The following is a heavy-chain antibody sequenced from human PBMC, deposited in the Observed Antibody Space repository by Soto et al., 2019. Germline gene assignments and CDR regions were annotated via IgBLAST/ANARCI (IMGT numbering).Heavy chain of an antibody. D-gene: IGHD6-25*01. Sequence: PGGSLRLSCAASGFTVSTKYMSWVRQAPGKGLEWVSGIYSGGSTFYADSVRGRFTISRDNSKNTVNLQMNSLRAEDTAVYYCARDPWAADYWGQGTLVTVSS. CDR1: GFTVSTKY. CDR3: ARDPWAADY. V-gene: IGHV3-66*01. J-gene: IGHJ4*02. CDR2: IYSGGST.